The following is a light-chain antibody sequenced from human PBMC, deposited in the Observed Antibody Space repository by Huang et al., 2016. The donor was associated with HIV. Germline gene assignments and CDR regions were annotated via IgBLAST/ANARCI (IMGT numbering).Light chain of an antibody. V-gene: IGKV3-15*01. CDR1: QNINNN. CDR3: QQYNNWPPWT. CDR2: GAS. J-gene: IGKJ1*01. Sequence: DIMMTQSPGTLSVSPGERATLSCRSSQNINNNLAWYQQKPGQAPRLLISGASTRATDVPARFSGSGSGTECTLTINSLQAEDLAVYYCQQYNNWPPWTFGQGTKVEIK.